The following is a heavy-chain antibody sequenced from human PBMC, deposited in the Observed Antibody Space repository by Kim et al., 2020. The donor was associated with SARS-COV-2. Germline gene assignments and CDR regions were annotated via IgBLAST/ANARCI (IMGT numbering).Heavy chain of an antibody. J-gene: IGHJ5*02. V-gene: IGHV3-30*01. CDR3: ARAGDGGYSSRFGP. D-gene: IGHD6-13*01. Sequence: ADPVTGRFPISRDNAKNTVYLQMNSLRAEDTAVYYCARAGDGGYSSRFGPWGQGTLVTVSS.